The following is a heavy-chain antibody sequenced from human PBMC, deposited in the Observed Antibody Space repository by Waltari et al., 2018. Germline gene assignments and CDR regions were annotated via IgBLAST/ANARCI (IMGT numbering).Heavy chain of an antibody. CDR2: IYYSEGT. Sequence: QVQLQESGPGLVKPSQTLSLTCTVSGGSISSGGYYWSWIRQHPGKGLEWIGYIYYSEGTYYTPSRKSRVTMSVDTSKNQFSLKLSSVTAADTAVYYCASSYYYGSGSDPRDAFDIWGQGTMVTVSS. J-gene: IGHJ3*02. CDR3: ASSYYYGSGSDPRDAFDI. CDR1: GGSISSGGYY. D-gene: IGHD3-10*01. V-gene: IGHV4-31*03.